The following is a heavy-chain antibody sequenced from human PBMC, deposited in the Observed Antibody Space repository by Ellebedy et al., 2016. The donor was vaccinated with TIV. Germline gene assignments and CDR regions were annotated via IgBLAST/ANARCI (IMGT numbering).Heavy chain of an antibody. CDR3: VKGTRKSLTTSLDC. CDR1: GFTFDDFA. CDR2: ISWDGGKT. Sequence: PGGSLRLSCAASGFTFDDFAMHWVRQAPGKGLEWVSLISWDGGKTNYADSVQGRFTISRDNSKNSLYLQMTSLRPEDSAFYYCVKGTRKSLTTSLDCWGQGTLVTVSS. D-gene: IGHD2/OR15-2a*01. J-gene: IGHJ4*02. V-gene: IGHV3-43D*03.